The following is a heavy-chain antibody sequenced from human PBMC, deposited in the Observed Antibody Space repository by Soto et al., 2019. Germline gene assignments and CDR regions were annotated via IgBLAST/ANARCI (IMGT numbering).Heavy chain of an antibody. CDR1: GYTFTSYG. CDR3: ARDARKYSSSYHYGMDV. V-gene: IGHV1-18*01. CDR2: ISAYNGNT. Sequence: QVQLVQSGAEVKKPGASVKVSCKASGYTFTSYGISWVRQAPGQGLEWTGWISAYNGNTNYAQKLQGRVTMTTDTSTSTAYMELRSLRSDDTAVYYCARDARKYSSSYHYGMDVWGQGTTVTVSS. J-gene: IGHJ6*02. D-gene: IGHD6-6*01.